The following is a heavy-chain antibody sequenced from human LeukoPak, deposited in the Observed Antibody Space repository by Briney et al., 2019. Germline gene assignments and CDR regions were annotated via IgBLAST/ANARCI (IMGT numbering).Heavy chain of an antibody. D-gene: IGHD1-26*01. J-gene: IGHJ6*02. Sequence: SETLSLTCTVSGGSISSYYWSWIRQPPGKGLEWIGYIYYSGSTNYNPSLKSRVTISVDTSKNQFSLKLSSVTAADTAVYYCGRAPGVEHYYHYGMDVWGQGTTVTVSS. V-gene: IGHV4-59*01. CDR3: GRAPGVEHYYHYGMDV. CDR1: GGSISSYY. CDR2: IYYSGST.